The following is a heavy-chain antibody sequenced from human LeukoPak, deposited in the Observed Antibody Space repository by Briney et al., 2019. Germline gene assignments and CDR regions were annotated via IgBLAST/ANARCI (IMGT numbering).Heavy chain of an antibody. CDR3: ARDPIAVAGNYYYYGMDV. J-gene: IGHJ6*02. CDR2: IWYDGSNK. CDR1: GFTFSSYG. D-gene: IGHD6-19*01. Sequence: GGPLRLSCAASGFTFSSYGMHWVRQPPGKGLEWVAVIWYDGSNKYYADSVKGRFTISRDNSKNTLYLQMNSLRAEDTAVYYCARDPIAVAGNYYYYGMDVWGQGATVTVSS. V-gene: IGHV3-33*01.